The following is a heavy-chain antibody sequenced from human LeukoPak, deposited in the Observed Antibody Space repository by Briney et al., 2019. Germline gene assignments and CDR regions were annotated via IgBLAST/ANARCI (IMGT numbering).Heavy chain of an antibody. CDR2: IFSNDEK. V-gene: IGHV2-26*01. J-gene: IGHJ4*02. CDR1: GFSLSNARMG. CDR3: ARIQGQLWSFDY. Sequence: SGPTVANSTETLTLTCTVSGFSLSNARMGVSWIRQPPGKALEWLAHIFSNDEKSYSTSLKSRLTISKDTSKSQVVLTMTNMDPVDTATYYCARIQGQLWSFDYWGQGTLVTVSS. D-gene: IGHD5-18*01.